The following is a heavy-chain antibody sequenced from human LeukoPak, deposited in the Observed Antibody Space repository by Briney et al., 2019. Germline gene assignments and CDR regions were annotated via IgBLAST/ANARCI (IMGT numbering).Heavy chain of an antibody. J-gene: IGHJ6*03. CDR3: ARDSSGWYWLGYYYYYMDV. Sequence: ASVKVSCKTSGGTFSSYTISWVRQAPGQGLEWMGGIIPIFGTPHYAQKFQDRVTITADASTSTAYMELSSLRSEDTAVYYCARDSSGWYWLGYYYYYMDVWGKGTTVTVSS. V-gene: IGHV1-69*01. CDR1: GGTFSSYT. D-gene: IGHD6-19*01. CDR2: IIPIFGTP.